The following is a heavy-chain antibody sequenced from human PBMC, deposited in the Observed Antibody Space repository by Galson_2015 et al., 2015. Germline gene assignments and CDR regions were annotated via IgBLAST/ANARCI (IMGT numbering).Heavy chain of an antibody. CDR2: IWYDGSNK. J-gene: IGHJ5*02. V-gene: IGHV3-33*01. D-gene: IGHD1-26*01. Sequence: SLRLSCAASGFTFRNHGMHWVRQAPGKGLEWVAVIWYDGSNKYYADSVKGRFTISRDNSKNTLYLQMNSLRAEDTAVYYCARDKGSGNVGGPQTWGQGTLVTVSS. CDR3: ARDKGSGNVGGPQT. CDR1: GFTFRNHG.